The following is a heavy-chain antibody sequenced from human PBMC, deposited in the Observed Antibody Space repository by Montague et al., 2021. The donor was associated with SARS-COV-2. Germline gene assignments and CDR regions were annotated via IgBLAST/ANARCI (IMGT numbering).Heavy chain of an antibody. Sequence: SLRLSCAASGFTFGDYAMGWVRQAPGKGLEWVGFVRSNTYGGTAEYAASVKGRFTISRADSNSVAYLQMNSLKTEDTAVYYCTREAEHHQGMDVWGQGTTVTVSS. CDR3: TREAEHHQGMDV. J-gene: IGHJ6*02. CDR2: VRSNTYGGTA. D-gene: IGHD1-14*01. CDR1: GFTFGDYA. V-gene: IGHV3-49*04.